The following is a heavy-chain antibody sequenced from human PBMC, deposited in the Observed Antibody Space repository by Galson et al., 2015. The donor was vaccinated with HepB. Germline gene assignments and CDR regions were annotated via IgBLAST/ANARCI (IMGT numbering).Heavy chain of an antibody. CDR2: IYYSGST. CDR1: GGSISSGDYY. CDR3: ASQAAAGPNWFDP. Sequence: TLSLTCTVSGGSISSGDYYWSWIRQPPGKGLEWIGYIYYSGSTYYNPSLKSRVTISVDTSKNQFSLKLSSVTAADTAVYYCASQAAAGPNWFDPWGQGTLVTVSS. J-gene: IGHJ5*02. V-gene: IGHV4-30-4*01. D-gene: IGHD6-13*01.